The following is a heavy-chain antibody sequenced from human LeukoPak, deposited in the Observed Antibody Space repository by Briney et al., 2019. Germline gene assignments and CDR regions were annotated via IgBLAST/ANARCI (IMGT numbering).Heavy chain of an antibody. CDR1: AYTFTSYY. CDR2: INPNSGGT. D-gene: IGHD6-13*01. V-gene: IGHV1-2*02. J-gene: IGHJ4*02. CDR3: ARYMGSSWYFDY. Sequence: SVKASCKVYAYTFTSYYIHWERQPPEQGREWMGWINPNSGGTNSAQKFQGRVTMTRDTSTSTAYMELSSLRSDDTAVYYCARYMGSSWYFDYWGQGTLVTVSS.